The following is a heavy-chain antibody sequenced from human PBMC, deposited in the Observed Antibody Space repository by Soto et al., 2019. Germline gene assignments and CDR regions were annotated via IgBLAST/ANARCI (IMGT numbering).Heavy chain of an antibody. Sequence: SETLSLTCTVSGGSINSGDYYWSWIRQPPGKGLEWIGYIYYSGSTYHNSSLKSRINISVDTSKNQFSLKLSSVTAADTAVYYCATVPTYYYDRSGYANAFDMWGQGTMVTVSS. V-gene: IGHV4-30-4*01. CDR2: IYYSGST. J-gene: IGHJ3*02. CDR1: GGSINSGDYY. D-gene: IGHD3-22*01. CDR3: ATVPTYYYDRSGYANAFDM.